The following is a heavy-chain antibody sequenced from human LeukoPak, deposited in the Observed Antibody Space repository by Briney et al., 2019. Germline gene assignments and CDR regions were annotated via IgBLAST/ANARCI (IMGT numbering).Heavy chain of an antibody. CDR1: RGSISSGGYY. CDR3: ARRDSTYNWFDP. CDR2: IYYSGAT. J-gene: IGHJ5*02. V-gene: IGHV4-31*03. Sequence: SETLSLTCTVSRGSISSGGYYWSWIRQLPGKGLEWIGYIYYSGATYYNPSLKSRIIISVDTSKNQFSLKLISVTAADTAVYYCARRDSTYNWFDPWGQGTLVTVSS. D-gene: IGHD6-13*01.